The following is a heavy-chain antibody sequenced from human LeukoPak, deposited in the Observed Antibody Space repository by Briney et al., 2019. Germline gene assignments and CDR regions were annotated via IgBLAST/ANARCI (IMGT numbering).Heavy chain of an antibody. D-gene: IGHD3-3*01. CDR2: ISYDGSNK. CDR1: GFTFSTYW. Sequence: GGSLRLSCAASGFTFSTYWMDWVRQAPGKGLEWVAVISYDGSNKYYADSAKGRFTISRDNSKNTLYLQMNSLRAEDTAVYYCARSPYYDFWSGYYLDYWGQGTLVTVSS. J-gene: IGHJ4*02. CDR3: ARSPYYDFWSGYYLDY. V-gene: IGHV3-30-3*01.